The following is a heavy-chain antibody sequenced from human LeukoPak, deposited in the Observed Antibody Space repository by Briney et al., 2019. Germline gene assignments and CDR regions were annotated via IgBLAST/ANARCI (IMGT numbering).Heavy chain of an antibody. CDR3: ARDGAHKNHYYSYYYMDV. V-gene: IGHV4-61*09. D-gene: IGHD3-16*01. Sequence: SETLSLTCTVSGGSISSGSYYWSWIRQPAGKGLEWIGHIYTSGGTNYNPSLKSRVTISVDTSKNQFSLKLSSVTAADTAVYYCARDGAHKNHYYSYYYMDVWGKGTTVTVSS. J-gene: IGHJ6*03. CDR2: IYTSGGT. CDR1: GGSISSGSYY.